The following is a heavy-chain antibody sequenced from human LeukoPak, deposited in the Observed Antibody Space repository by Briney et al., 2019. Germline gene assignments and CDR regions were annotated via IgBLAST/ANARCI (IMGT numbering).Heavy chain of an antibody. J-gene: IGHJ4*02. CDR3: ARGKWLQMYYFDY. Sequence: SETLSLTCSVSGGSISSSSYYWGWIRQPPGKGLEWIGRIYTSGSTNYNPSLKSRVTISVDTSKNQFSLKLSSVTAADAAVYYCARGKWLQMYYFDYWGQGTLVTVSS. CDR2: IYTSGST. CDR1: GGSISSSSYY. V-gene: IGHV4-39*07. D-gene: IGHD5-12*01.